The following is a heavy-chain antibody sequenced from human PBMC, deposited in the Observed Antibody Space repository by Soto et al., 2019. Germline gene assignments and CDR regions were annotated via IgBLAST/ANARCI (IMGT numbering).Heavy chain of an antibody. D-gene: IGHD3-22*01. CDR1: GFTFDDYG. CDR3: AKDSYYHDTSGYYTFDS. V-gene: IGHV3-20*04. J-gene: IGHJ4*02. CDR2: VNWNGGST. Sequence: PGGSLRLPCAASGFTFDDYGMSWARQAPGKGLEWVSGVNWNGGSTGYADSVKGRFTISRDNSKNTLYLQMNSLRDEDTAVYYCAKDSYYHDTSGYYTFDSWGQGTLVTVSS.